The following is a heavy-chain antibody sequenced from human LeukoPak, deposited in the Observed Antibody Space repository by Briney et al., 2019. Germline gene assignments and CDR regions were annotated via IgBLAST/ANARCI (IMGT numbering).Heavy chain of an antibody. Sequence: PGGSLRLSCAASGFTFSSYGMHWVRQAPGKGLEWVAVISYDGSNKYYGDSVKGRFTISRDNSKNTLYLHMNSLRAEDRAVYYCAKDGSSGGIDYGDGLHFDYWGQGTLVTVSS. CDR3: AKDGSSGGIDYGDGLHFDY. V-gene: IGHV3-30*18. J-gene: IGHJ4*02. D-gene: IGHD4-17*01. CDR2: ISYDGSNK. CDR1: GFTFSSYG.